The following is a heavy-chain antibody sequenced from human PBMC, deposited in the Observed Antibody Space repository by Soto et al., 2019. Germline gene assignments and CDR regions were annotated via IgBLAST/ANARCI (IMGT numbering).Heavy chain of an antibody. CDR3: AKDRSLWDQRTYYFDY. V-gene: IGHV3-23*01. Sequence: GGSLRLSCVASGFSFSNYAMNWVRQAPGKGLEWVSGISGSGGSAFFAHSVRGRFTISRENSKNTVFLQMNGLRPEDTAVYYCAKDRSLWDQRTYYFDYWGQGTLVTVSS. J-gene: IGHJ4*02. CDR2: ISGSGGSA. CDR1: GFSFSNYA. D-gene: IGHD1-26*01.